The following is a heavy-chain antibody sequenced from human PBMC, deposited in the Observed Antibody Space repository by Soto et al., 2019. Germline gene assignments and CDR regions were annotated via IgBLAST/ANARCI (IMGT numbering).Heavy chain of an antibody. CDR3: ESVPSDTYDSSGKDAFEL. CDR1: GYTFTSYD. CDR2: MNPNSGNT. D-gene: IGHD3-22*01. J-gene: IGHJ3*01. V-gene: IGHV1-8*01. Sequence: ASVKVSCKASGYTFTSYDINWVRQATGQGLEWMGWMNPNSGNTGYAQKCQGRVTMTRNTSISTAYMELSSLRSEDTAVYYCESVPSDTYDSSGKDAFELWGQGTMVPVSS.